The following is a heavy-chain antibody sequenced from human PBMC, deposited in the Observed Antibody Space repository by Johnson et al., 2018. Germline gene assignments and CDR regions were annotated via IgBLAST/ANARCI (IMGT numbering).Heavy chain of an antibody. V-gene: IGHV3-21*01. D-gene: IGHD6-13*01. CDR2: ISSGSSYI. Sequence: WVRQAPGKGLEWVSSISSGSSYIYYADSLKGQFTISRDHAKNSLYLQMNSLRAEDSAVYYCAREWIAAARPSYFLDFWGQGSLVNVSS. J-gene: IGHJ4*02. CDR3: AREWIAAARPSYFLDF.